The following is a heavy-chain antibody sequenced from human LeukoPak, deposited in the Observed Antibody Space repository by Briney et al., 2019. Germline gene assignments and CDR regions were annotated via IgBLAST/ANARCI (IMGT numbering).Heavy chain of an antibody. J-gene: IGHJ4*02. CDR1: GGSFSGYY. D-gene: IGHD6-13*01. V-gene: IGHV4-34*01. CDR2: INHSGST. Sequence: SETLSLTCAVYGGSFSGYYWSWIRQPPGEGLEWIGEINHSGSTNYNPSLKSRVTISVDTPKNQFSLKLSSVTAADTAVYYCARSMSSSWHKREFDYWGQGTLVTVSS. CDR3: ARSMSSSWHKREFDY.